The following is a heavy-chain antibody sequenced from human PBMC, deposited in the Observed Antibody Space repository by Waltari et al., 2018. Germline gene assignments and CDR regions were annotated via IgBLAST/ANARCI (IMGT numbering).Heavy chain of an antibody. CDR2: IYPSGST. CDR1: GGSLYSYY. J-gene: IGHJ4*02. V-gene: IGHV4-4*07. CDR3: ARDRYYDSSGYSQSYYYDS. Sequence: QVHLQESGPGLVKTSETLSLTCTVSGGSLYSYYWSWVRQPAGKALAWIGHIYPSGSTNYSPARRGRVTMSVDTSKRQFSLKLSSVTAADTAMYYCARDRYYDSSGYSQSYYYDSWGQGTLVTVSS. D-gene: IGHD3-22*01.